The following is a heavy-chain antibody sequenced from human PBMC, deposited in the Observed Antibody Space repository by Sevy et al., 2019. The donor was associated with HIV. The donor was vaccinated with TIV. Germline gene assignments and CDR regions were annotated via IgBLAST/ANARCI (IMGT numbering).Heavy chain of an antibody. CDR1: GYTFTSYY. J-gene: IGHJ5*02. D-gene: IGHD2-2*02. CDR2: INPSGGST. Sequence: ASVKVSCKASGYTFTSYYMHWVRQAPGQGLEWMGIINPSGGSTSYAQRFQGRVTMTRDTSTSTVYMELSGLRSEDTAVYYCARGYCSSTSCYTGWFDPWGQGTLVTVSS. V-gene: IGHV1-46*01. CDR3: ARGYCSSTSCYTGWFDP.